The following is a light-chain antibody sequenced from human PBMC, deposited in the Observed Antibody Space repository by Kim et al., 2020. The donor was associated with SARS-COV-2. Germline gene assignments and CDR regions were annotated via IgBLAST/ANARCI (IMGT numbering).Light chain of an antibody. J-gene: IGKJ4*01. Sequence: CPGDRAPLSCRSSQSVSTAYLVWYQQKVGQAPRLLLYATSSRASGVPERFSGSGSETDFSFTISGLEPDDFAVYYCQQCQTTPLTFGGGTKVDIK. CDR1: QSVSTAY. CDR3: QQCQTTPLT. V-gene: IGKV3-20*01. CDR2: ATS.